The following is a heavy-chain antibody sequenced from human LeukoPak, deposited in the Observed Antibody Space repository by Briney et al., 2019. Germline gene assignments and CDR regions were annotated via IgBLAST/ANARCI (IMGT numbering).Heavy chain of an antibody. CDR3: ASDRHDYGGNSGFDY. D-gene: IGHD4-23*01. Sequence: SQTLSLTCTVSGGSISSGDYYWSWIRQPPGKGLEWIGYIYYSGSTYYNPSLKSRVTISVDTSKNQFSLKLSSVTAADTAVYYCASDRHDYGGNSGFDYWGQGTLVTVSS. CDR1: GGSISSGDYY. J-gene: IGHJ4*02. V-gene: IGHV4-30-4*01. CDR2: IYYSGST.